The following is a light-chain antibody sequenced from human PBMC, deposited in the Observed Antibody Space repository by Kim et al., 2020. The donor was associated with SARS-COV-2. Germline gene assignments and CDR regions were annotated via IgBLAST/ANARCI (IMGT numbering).Light chain of an antibody. Sequence: GQSGTIPCTGASSDVGGYTYVSWYQQHPGKAPKLMIYEVSKRPSGVPDRFSGSKSGNTASLTVSGLQAEDEADYYCSSYAGRNNLVFGGGTQLTVL. CDR2: EVS. V-gene: IGLV2-8*01. J-gene: IGLJ2*01. CDR1: SSDVGGYTY. CDR3: SSYAGRNNLV.